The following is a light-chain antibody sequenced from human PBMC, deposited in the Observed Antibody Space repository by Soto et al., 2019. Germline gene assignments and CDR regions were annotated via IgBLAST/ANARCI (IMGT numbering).Light chain of an antibody. Sequence: QSALTQPPSASGSPGQSVTIACTGTNRDVGSYNLVSWYQQRPGEAPKLIISEVRNRPSGISYRFTGSKSGNTASLTISGLQAEDEADYYCSSYTTSSTLVFGGGTKVTVL. J-gene: IGLJ3*02. CDR2: EVR. CDR1: NRDVGSYNL. V-gene: IGLV2-14*01. CDR3: SSYTTSSTLV.